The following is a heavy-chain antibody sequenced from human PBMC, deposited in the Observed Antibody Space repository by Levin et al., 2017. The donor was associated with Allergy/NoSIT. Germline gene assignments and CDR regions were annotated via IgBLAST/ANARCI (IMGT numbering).Heavy chain of an antibody. J-gene: IGHJ5*02. V-gene: IGHV3-15*01. CDR3: TLYGKGWFDP. CDR1: GFTFSNAW. Sequence: ETLSLTCAASGFTFSNAWMSWVRQAPGKGLEWVGRIKSKTDGGTTDYAAPVKGRFTISRDDSKNTLYLQMNSLKTEDTAVYYCTLYGKGWFDPWGQGTLVTVSS. CDR2: IKSKTDGGTT. D-gene: IGHD2/OR15-2a*01.